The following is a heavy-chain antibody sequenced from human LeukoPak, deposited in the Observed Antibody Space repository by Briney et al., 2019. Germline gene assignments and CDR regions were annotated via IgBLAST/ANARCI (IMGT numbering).Heavy chain of an antibody. CDR1: GGSFSGYY. CDR3: ARGGYGYCSSTSCYKEHWFDP. V-gene: IGHV4-34*01. J-gene: IGHJ5*02. Sequence: PSETLSHTCAVYGGSFSGYYWSWIRQPPGKGLEWIGEINHSGSTNYNPSLKSRVTISVDTSKNQFSLKLSSVTAADTAVYYCARGGYGYCSSTSCYKEHWFDPWGQGTLVTVSS. D-gene: IGHD2-2*02. CDR2: INHSGST.